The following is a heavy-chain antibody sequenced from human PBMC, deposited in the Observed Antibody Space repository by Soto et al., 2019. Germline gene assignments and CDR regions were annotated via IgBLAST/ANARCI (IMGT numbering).Heavy chain of an antibody. J-gene: IGHJ5*02. CDR2: ISYDGSNK. D-gene: IGHD5-18*01. V-gene: IGHV3-30-3*01. Sequence: QVPLVESGGGVVQPGRSLRLSCAASGFTFSSYAMHWVRQAPGKGLEWVAVISYDGSNKYYADSVKGRFTISRDNSKNTLYLQMNSLRAEDTAVYYCARGGGYSYAKGNWFDPWGQGTLVTVSS. CDR3: ARGGGYSYAKGNWFDP. CDR1: GFTFSSYA.